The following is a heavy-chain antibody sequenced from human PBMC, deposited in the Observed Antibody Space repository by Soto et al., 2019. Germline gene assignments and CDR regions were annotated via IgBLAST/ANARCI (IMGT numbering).Heavy chain of an antibody. V-gene: IGHV1-3*01. CDR2: INAGNGNT. J-gene: IGHJ6*03. D-gene: IGHD3-10*02. CDR3: ARDKGRTMSNYYYYYYMDV. CDR1: GYTFTSYA. Sequence: ASVKVSCKASGYTFTSYAMHWVRQAPGQRLEWMGWINAGNGNTKYSQKFQGRVTITRDTSASTAYMELSSLRSEDTAVYYCARDKGRTMSNYYYYYYMDVWGKGTTVTVSS.